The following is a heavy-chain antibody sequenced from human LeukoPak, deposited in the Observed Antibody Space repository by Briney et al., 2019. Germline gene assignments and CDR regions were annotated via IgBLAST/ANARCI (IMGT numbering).Heavy chain of an antibody. CDR1: GFTFSSYG. CDR3: ARGQPPSYYDMDV. J-gene: IGHJ6*02. V-gene: IGHV3-33*01. CDR2: IWSDGSSK. D-gene: IGHD6-13*01. Sequence: GGSLRLSCAASGFTFSSYGVHWVRQAPGKGLEWVAVIWSDGSSKHYADSVEGRFTISRDNSKNTLYLQMSSLRAEDTALYYCARGQPPSYYDMDVWGQGTTVTVSS.